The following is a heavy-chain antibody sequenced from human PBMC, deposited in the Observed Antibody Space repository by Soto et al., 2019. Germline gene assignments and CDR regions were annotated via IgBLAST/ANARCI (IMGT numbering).Heavy chain of an antibody. V-gene: IGHV3-30*18. D-gene: IGHD1-26*01. CDR3: AKDWVGGSNKYYFEY. Sequence: GGSLRLSCVASGFTFRDYGMHWVRQAPGKGLEWVAGISHHGLKEHYADSVKGRFTISRDNSKKTVYLQLNSLRGDDTAVYYCAKDWVGGSNKYYFEYWGQGTLVTVSS. CDR1: GFTFRDYG. CDR2: ISHHGLKE. J-gene: IGHJ4*02.